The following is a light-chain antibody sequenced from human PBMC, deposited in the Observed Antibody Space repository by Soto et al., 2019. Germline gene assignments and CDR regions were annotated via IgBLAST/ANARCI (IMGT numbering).Light chain of an antibody. CDR2: WAS. CDR1: QTVGSSF. Sequence: VLTQSPATLSLSPGERATLPCRASQTVGSSFLAWYQQKPGQPPKLLIYWASTRESGVPDRFSGSGSGTDFTLTISSLQAEDVAVYYCQQYYSTPPAFGGGTKVEIK. J-gene: IGKJ4*01. V-gene: IGKV4-1*01. CDR3: QQYYSTPPA.